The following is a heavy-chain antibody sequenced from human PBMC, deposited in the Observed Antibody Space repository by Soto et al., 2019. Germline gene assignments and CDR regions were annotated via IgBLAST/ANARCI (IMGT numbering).Heavy chain of an antibody. V-gene: IGHV3-9*01. CDR3: AKDVGRLGELWGYFQN. J-gene: IGHJ1*01. D-gene: IGHD3-16*01. Sequence: SLRLSCAVSGFMFEDYAMHWVRQAPGKGLEWVSGINWNGVNKGYADSVQGRFTISRDNAKKSLYLQMNYLRPEDTALYFCAKDVGRLGELWGYFQNWGQGTVVTVSS. CDR2: INWNGVNK. CDR1: GFMFEDYA.